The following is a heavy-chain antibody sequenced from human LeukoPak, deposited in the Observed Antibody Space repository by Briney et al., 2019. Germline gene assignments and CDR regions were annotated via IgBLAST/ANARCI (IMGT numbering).Heavy chain of an antibody. CDR2: INHSGST. CDR3: AGARVATID. V-gene: IGHV4-34*01. D-gene: IGHD5-12*01. CDR1: GGSFSGYY. Sequence: PSETLSLTCAAYGGSFSGYYWSWIRQPPGKGLEWIGEINHSGSTNYNPSLKSRVTISVDTSKNQFSLKLSSVTAADTAVYYCAGARVATIDWGQGTLVTVSS. J-gene: IGHJ4*02.